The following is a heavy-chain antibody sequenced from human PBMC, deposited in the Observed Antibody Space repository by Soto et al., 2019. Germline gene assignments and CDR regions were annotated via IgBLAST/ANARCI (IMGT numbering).Heavy chain of an antibody. J-gene: IGHJ4*02. CDR3: ATSLDLIRGTDY. CDR2: IYTSGST. Sequence: WTGPGGSNSGYYCNWIRQPAGKGLEWIGRIYTSGSTNKNPSLRSRVTMSVDTSKNQFSLKLSSVTAADTAVYYCATSLDLIRGTDYWGQGTLVTVSS. CDR1: GGSNSGYY. D-gene: IGHD3-10*01. V-gene: IGHV4-4*07.